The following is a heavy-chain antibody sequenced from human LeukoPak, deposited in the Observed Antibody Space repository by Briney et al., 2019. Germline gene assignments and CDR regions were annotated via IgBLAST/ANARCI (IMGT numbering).Heavy chain of an antibody. V-gene: IGHV3-23*01. CDR1: GFTFSNYV. D-gene: IGHD2-15*01. CDR2: ITGTGGR. J-gene: IGHJ4*02. Sequence: GRSLRLSCAASGFTFSNYVMSWVRQAPGKGLEWVSIITGTGGRYYGDSVKGRFILARDNSKNTVYMQMSSLRAEDTATYYCAKDYCRDGNCPFPFLDSWGQGTLVTVSS. CDR3: AKDYCRDGNCPFPFLDS.